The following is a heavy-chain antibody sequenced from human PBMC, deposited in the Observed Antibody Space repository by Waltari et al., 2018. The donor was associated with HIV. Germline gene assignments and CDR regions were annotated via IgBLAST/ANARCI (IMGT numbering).Heavy chain of an antibody. CDR1: GLIVSSNY. CDR3: ATPGVTPMDYYYGLDV. Sequence: VQLVATGGGLIQPGGSLRFSCAASGLIVSSNYMTWVRQAPGKGLEGVSVIYSGGKTYYADAGKGRFTISRDNSNNILYLQMNSLRAEDTAVYYCATPGVTPMDYYYGLDVWGQGTTVSVSS. V-gene: IGHV3-53*02. CDR2: IYSGGKT. J-gene: IGHJ6*02. D-gene: IGHD2-21*02.